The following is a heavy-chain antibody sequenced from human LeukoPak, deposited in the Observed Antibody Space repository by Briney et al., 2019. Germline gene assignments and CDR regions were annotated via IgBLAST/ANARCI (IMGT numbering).Heavy chain of an antibody. CDR2: IYHSGST. Sequence: SATLSLTCTVSGYSISSGYYWGWIRQPPGKGLEWIGSIYHSGSTYYNPSLKSRVTISVDTSKNQFSLKLSSVTAADTAVYYCASPANHDPFDIWGQGTMVTVSS. CDR3: ASPANHDPFDI. CDR1: GYSISSGYY. J-gene: IGHJ3*02. V-gene: IGHV4-38-2*02.